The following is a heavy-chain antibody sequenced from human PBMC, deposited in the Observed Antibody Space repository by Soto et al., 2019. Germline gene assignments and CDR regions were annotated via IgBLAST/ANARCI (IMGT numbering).Heavy chain of an antibody. V-gene: IGHV4-59*01. D-gene: IGHD1-26*01. J-gene: IGHJ4*02. CDR2: IYYSGST. Sequence: PSETLSLTCTVSGGSISSYYWSLLRQPPGKGLEWIGYIYYSGSTNYNPSLKSRVTISVDTSKNQFSLKLSSVTAADTAVYYCARDRPESGSYVHYFDYWGQGTLVTVSS. CDR1: GGSISSYY. CDR3: ARDRPESGSYVHYFDY.